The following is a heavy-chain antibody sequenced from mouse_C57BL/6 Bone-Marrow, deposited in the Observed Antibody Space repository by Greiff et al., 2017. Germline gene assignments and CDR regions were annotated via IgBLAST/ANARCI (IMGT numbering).Heavy chain of an antibody. CDR3: AREVYSNCCFDY. CDR2: IDPSGSYT. J-gene: IGHJ2*01. V-gene: IGHV1-50*01. D-gene: IGHD2-5*01. Sequence: QVQLQQPGAELVKPGASVKLSCKASGYTFTSYWMQWVQQRPGQGLEWIGEIDPSGSYTNYNQKFKGQATLTVDTSSSTAYMQLSSLTYEDSAVYYCAREVYSNCCFDYWGQGTTLTVSS. CDR1: GYTFTSYW.